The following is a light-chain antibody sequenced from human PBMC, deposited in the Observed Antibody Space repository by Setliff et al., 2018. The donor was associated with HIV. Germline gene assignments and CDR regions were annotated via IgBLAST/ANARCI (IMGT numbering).Light chain of an antibody. CDR1: SSDVGGYNL. Sequence: LTQPASVSGSPGQSITIFCTGTSSDVGGYNLVSWYQHHPDKAPKLIIYEVRERPSGVSNRFSGSKSGNTASLTISGLQAEDEADYYCSSYTSSSTHYVFGTGTKVTVL. V-gene: IGLV2-14*02. CDR3: SSYTSSSTHYV. CDR2: EVR. J-gene: IGLJ1*01.